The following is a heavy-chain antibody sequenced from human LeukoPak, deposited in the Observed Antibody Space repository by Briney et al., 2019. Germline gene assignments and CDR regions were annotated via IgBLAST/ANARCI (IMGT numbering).Heavy chain of an antibody. J-gene: IGHJ5*02. CDR1: GFTFSSYE. CDR3: AKDRYGSGSYRWFDP. D-gene: IGHD3-10*01. V-gene: IGHV3-48*03. CDR2: ISSSGSTI. Sequence: PGGSLRLSCAASGFTFSSYEMNWVRQAPGKGLEWVSYISSSGSTIYYADSVKGRFTISRDNSKNTLYLQMNSLRAEDTAVYYCAKDRYGSGSYRWFDPWGQGTLVTVSS.